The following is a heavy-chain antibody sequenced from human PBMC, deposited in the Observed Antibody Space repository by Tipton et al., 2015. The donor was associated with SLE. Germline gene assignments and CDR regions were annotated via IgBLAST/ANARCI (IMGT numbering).Heavy chain of an antibody. Sequence: TLSLTCTVSGGSISSHYWSWIRQPPGKGLEWIGYIYYSGSTYYNPSLKSRVTISVDTSKNQFSLKLSSVTAADTAVYYCARGEGATQGYWGQGTLVTVSS. CDR2: IYYSGST. D-gene: IGHD1-26*01. CDR3: ARGEGATQGY. CDR1: GGSISSHY. V-gene: IGHV4-59*11. J-gene: IGHJ4*02.